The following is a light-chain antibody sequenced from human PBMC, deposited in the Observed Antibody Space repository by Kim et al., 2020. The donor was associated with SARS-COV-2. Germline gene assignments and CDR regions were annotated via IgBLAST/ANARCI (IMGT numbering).Light chain of an antibody. J-gene: IGKJ1*01. V-gene: IGKV3-15*01. CDR3: QQYNNWPPVT. CDR2: RAS. Sequence: SPGERATLSGRASQSVSSNLAWYRQRPGQAPRLLIYRASTRATDIPARFSGSGSGTEFTLTISSLQSEDFAVYYCQQYNNWPPVTFGQGTKVDIK. CDR1: QSVSSN.